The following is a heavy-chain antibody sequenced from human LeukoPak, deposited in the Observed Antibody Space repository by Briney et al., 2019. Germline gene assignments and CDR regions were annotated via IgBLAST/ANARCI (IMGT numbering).Heavy chain of an antibody. CDR2: IYHSGST. V-gene: IGHV4-4*02. CDR1: GGSISSSNW. D-gene: IGHD3-10*01. CDR3: ARGGNVLLWFGELFSSSWFDP. J-gene: IGHJ5*02. Sequence: SETLSLTCAVSGGSISSSNWWSWVRQPPGKGLEWIGEIYHSGSTNYNPSLKSRVTISVDTSKNQFSLKLSSVTAADTAVYYCARGGNVLLWFGELFSSSWFDPWGQGTLVTVSS.